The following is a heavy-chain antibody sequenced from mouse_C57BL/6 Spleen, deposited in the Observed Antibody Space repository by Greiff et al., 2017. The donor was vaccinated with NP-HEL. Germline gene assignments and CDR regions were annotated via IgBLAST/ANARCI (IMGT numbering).Heavy chain of an antibody. J-gene: IGHJ4*01. Sequence: VQLQQSGAELVRPGTSVKVSCKASGYAFTNYLIEWVKQRPGQGLEWIGVINPGSGGTNYNEKFKGKATLTADKSSSTAYMQLSSLTSEDSAVYFCANSNYDAMDYWGQRTSVTVSS. CDR1: GYAFTNYL. CDR3: ANSNYDAMDY. D-gene: IGHD2-5*01. CDR2: INPGSGGT. V-gene: IGHV1-54*01.